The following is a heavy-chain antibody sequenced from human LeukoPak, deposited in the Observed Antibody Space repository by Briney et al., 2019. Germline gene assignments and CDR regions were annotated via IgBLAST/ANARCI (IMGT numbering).Heavy chain of an antibody. CDR2: VYYSGST. Sequence: PSETLSLTCAVSGGSISSGGYYWSWSRQHPGRGLGWIGYVYYSGSTYYNPSLKSRVTISVDTCKNQFSLQLRSWTPADTAVYYCASSLMGTQDPIGYYYGMDVWGQGTTVTVSS. CDR1: GGSISSGGYY. J-gene: IGHJ6*02. D-gene: IGHD7-27*01. V-gene: IGHV4-31*11. CDR3: ASSLMGTQDPIGYYYGMDV.